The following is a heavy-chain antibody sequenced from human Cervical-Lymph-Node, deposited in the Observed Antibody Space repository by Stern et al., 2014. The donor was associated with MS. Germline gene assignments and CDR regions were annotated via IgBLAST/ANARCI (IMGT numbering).Heavy chain of an antibody. CDR2: IIPIFGTP. CDR1: GGTFSNYA. CDR3: ARGWSYDILTAYSY. V-gene: IGHV1-69*01. D-gene: IGHD3-9*01. Sequence: QLVQSGAEVKKPGSSVKVSCKASGGTFSNYAISWVRQAPGQGLEWMGGIIPIFGTPNYAQKFQGRVTITADESTSTAYMELSSLRSEDTAVYYCARGWSYDILTAYSYWGQGTLVTVSS. J-gene: IGHJ4*02.